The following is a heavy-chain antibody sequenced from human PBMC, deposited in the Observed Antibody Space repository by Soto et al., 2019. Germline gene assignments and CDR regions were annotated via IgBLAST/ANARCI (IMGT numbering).Heavy chain of an antibody. J-gene: IGHJ4*02. V-gene: IGHV1-69*06. D-gene: IGHD6-13*01. Sequence: QVQLVQSGAEVKKPGSSVKVSCKASGDTFSSYAISWVRQAPGQGLEWMGGIIPIFGTANYAQKFQGRVTITADKSTSTAYMELSSLRSEDTAVYYCARARAPYSSSWYAYFDYWGQGTLVTVSS. CDR3: ARARAPYSSSWYAYFDY. CDR1: GDTFSSYA. CDR2: IIPIFGTA.